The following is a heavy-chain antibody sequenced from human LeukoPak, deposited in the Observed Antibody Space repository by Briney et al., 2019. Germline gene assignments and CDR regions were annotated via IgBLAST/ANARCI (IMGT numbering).Heavy chain of an antibody. V-gene: IGHV1-18*01. D-gene: IGHD3-22*01. CDR1: GYIFTSYG. Sequence: ASVTVSCKASGYIFTSYGISWVRQAPGQGLEWMGWISVYNGNTNYAQKVQGRVTMTTDTSTSTAYMELRSLRSDDTAVYYCARDVPYYSDSSGYFAFDYWGQGTLVTVSS. CDR3: ARDVPYYSDSSGYFAFDY. CDR2: ISVYNGNT. J-gene: IGHJ4*02.